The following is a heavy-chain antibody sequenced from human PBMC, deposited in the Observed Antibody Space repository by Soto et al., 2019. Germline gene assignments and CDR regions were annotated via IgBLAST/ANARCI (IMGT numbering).Heavy chain of an antibody. J-gene: IGHJ6*02. CDR1: GFDFSDYA. V-gene: IGHV3-23*01. Sequence: GGSLRLSCAASGFDFSDYAMIWVRQGPGKGLEWVSAISGTAAITYYADSVKGRFTISRDNSRNTVDLQRNSLRAEDTAVYFCAKGGAQLKYYAMGVWGQGTTVTVSS. CDR2: ISGTAAIT. D-gene: IGHD6-6*01. CDR3: AKGGAQLKYYAMGV.